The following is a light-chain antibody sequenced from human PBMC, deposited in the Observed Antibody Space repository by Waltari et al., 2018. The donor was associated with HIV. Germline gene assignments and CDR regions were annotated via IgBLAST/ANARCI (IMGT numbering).Light chain of an antibody. CDR1: SSDLGRYNY. CDR3: CSYAGSSTFL. CDR2: DLS. V-gene: IGLV2-11*01. J-gene: IGLJ1*01. Sequence: QSALTQPRSVSGSPGQSVTISCTGTSSDLGRYNYVSWYQQHPGNAPKLMIYDLSKRPSGVPDRFSGSKSGNTASLTISGLQAEDEADYYCCSYAGSSTFLFGTGTKVTVL.